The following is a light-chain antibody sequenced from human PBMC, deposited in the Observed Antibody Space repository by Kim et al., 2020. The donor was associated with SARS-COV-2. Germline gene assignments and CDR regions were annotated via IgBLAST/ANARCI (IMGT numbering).Light chain of an antibody. J-gene: IGKJ1*01. V-gene: IGKV3-15*01. CDR1: QTIGRS. CDR3: QEYNNWPFGT. CDR2: GAY. Sequence: EIVMTQSPATLSVSPGEVATLSCRASQTIGRSLAWYQQKPGQPPRLLIYGAYTRAAGIPARFSGSGSGTEFTLSISSLQPEDFAVYHCQEYNNWPFGTFGQGTKVDIK.